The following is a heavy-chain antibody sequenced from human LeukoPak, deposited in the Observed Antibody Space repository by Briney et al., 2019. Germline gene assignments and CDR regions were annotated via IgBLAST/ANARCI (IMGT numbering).Heavy chain of an antibody. J-gene: IGHJ4*02. D-gene: IGHD2-2*02. CDR2: IKRDGSEK. Sequence: SGGSLRLSCAASGFTFSTYWMSWVRQAPGKGLECVANIKRDGSEKYYVDSVEGRFTIFRDDAKSSLYLQMNSLRAEDTAVYFCARVYTGNRWHFDYWGQGTLVTVSS. CDR3: ARVYTGNRWHFDY. V-gene: IGHV3-7*03. CDR1: GFTFSTYW.